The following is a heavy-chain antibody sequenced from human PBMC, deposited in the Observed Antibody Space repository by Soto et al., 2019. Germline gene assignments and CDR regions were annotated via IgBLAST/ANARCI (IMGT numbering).Heavy chain of an antibody. Sequence: PGGSLRLSCAASGFTFSSYGMHWVRQAPGKGLEWVAVIWYDGSTKYYADSVKGRFTISRDNSKNTLYLQMNSLRAEDTAVYYCARDPHGSNWFDPWGQGTLVTVSS. CDR2: IWYDGSTK. J-gene: IGHJ5*02. V-gene: IGHV3-33*01. CDR3: ARDPHGSNWFDP. D-gene: IGHD2-15*01. CDR1: GFTFSSYG.